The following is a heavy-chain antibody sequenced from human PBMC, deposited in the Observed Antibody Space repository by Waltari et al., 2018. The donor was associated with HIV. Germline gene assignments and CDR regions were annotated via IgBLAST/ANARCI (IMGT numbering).Heavy chain of an antibody. Sequence: EVQLLESGGALGQPGGALRLSCAASGFTFSDYAMSWVRQAPGKGLEWVSGVSGSGVGTYYADSVTGRFTISRDNSVNTLYLQMNSLRAEDTAIYYCAKGYFQTYSSGWFDYWGQGILVTVSS. J-gene: IGHJ4*02. D-gene: IGHD6-19*01. V-gene: IGHV3-23*01. CDR3: AKGYFQTYSSGWFDY. CDR1: GFTFSDYA. CDR2: VSGSGVGT.